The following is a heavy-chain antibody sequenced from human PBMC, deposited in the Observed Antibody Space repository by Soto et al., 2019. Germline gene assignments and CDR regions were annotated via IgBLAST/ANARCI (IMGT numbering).Heavy chain of an antibody. CDR2: IDPSGART. CDR1: GYTFISYY. D-gene: IGHD3-10*02. CDR3: ATTIIYVDPGDY. Sequence: QVQVQQSGAEVKEPGASVRISCKASGYTFISYYMHWVRQAPGQGLEWMGIIDPSGARTTYAQRFRGRITMTWDTSRSTVYLDMITLRPDDTAVYFCATTIIYVDPGDYWGQGTVVSVSS. J-gene: IGHJ4*02. V-gene: IGHV1-46*01.